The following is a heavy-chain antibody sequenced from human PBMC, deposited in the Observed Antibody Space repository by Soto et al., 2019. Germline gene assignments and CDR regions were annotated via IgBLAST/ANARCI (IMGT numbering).Heavy chain of an antibody. CDR1: GFMFNSYS. V-gene: IGHV3-48*01. D-gene: IGHD2-2*01. J-gene: IGHJ4*02. CDR3: ASSTSPDAY. CDR2: INSGSTSV. Sequence: EVQLVESGGGLVQPGGSLRLSCVASGFMFNSYSMNWVRQAPGKGLEWISYINSGSTSVLYADSVKGRFTISRDNARNSLYLQINSLRAEDTAVYYCASSTSPDAYWGQGTLVTVSS.